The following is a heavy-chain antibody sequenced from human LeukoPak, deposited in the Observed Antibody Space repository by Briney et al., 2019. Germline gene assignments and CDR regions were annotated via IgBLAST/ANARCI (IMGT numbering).Heavy chain of an antibody. CDR3: ASSSGWPLFVY. J-gene: IGHJ4*02. CDR2: IYSGGST. D-gene: IGHD6-19*01. CDR1: GFTVSSNY. V-gene: IGHV3-53*01. Sequence: GGSLRLSCAASGFTVSSNYMSWVRQALGKGLEWVSVIYSGGSTYYADSEKGRFTISRDNSKNTLYLQMNSLRAEDTAVYYCASSSGWPLFVYWGQGTLVTVSS.